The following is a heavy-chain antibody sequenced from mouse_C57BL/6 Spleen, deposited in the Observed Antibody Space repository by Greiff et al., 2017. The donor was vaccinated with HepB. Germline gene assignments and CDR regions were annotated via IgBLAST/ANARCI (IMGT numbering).Heavy chain of an antibody. D-gene: IGHD4-1*01. Sequence: QVQLKESGAELARPGASVKLSCKASGYTFTSYGISWVKQRTGQGLEWIGEIYPRSGNTYYNEKFKGKAKLTADKSSSTAYMELRSLTSEDSAVYFWARPLTGGGAWFAYWGQGTLVTVSA. V-gene: IGHV1-81*01. CDR1: GYTFTSYG. CDR2: IYPRSGNT. J-gene: IGHJ3*01. CDR3: ARPLTGGGAWFAY.